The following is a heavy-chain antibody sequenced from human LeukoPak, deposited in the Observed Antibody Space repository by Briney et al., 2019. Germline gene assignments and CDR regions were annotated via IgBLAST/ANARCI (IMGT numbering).Heavy chain of an antibody. CDR3: ARITYDFWSGYYMPDDP. Sequence: GASVKVSCKASGYTFTGYYMHWVRQAPRQGLEWMGRINPNSGGTNYAQKFQGRVTMTRDTSISTAYMELSRLRSDDTAVYYCARITYDFWSGYYMPDDPWGQGTLVTVSS. J-gene: IGHJ5*02. D-gene: IGHD3-3*01. V-gene: IGHV1-2*06. CDR1: GYTFTGYY. CDR2: INPNSGGT.